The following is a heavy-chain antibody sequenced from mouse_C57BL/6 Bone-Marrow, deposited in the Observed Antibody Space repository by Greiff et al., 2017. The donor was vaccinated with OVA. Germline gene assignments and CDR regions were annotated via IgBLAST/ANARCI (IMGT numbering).Heavy chain of an antibody. CDR1: GFTFSDYG. CDR2: ISSGSSTI. J-gene: IGHJ2*01. Sequence: EVMLVESGGGLVKPGGSLKLSCAASGFTFSDYGMHWVRQAPEKGLEWVAYISSGSSTIYYADTVKGRFTISRDNAKNTLFLQMTSLRSEDTAMYYCAIYYGNYVDFDNWGQGTTLTVSS. CDR3: AIYYGNYVDFDN. V-gene: IGHV5-17*01. D-gene: IGHD2-1*01.